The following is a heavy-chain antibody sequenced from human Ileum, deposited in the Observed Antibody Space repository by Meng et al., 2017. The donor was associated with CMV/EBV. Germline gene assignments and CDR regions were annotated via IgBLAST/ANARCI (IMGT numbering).Heavy chain of an antibody. J-gene: IGHJ4*02. V-gene: IGHV3-53*01. Sequence: GESLKISCAASGFTVSSNYMSWVRQAPGKGLEWVSVIYSGGSTYYADSVKGRFTISRDNSKNTLYLQMNSLRAEDTAVYYCARGGASCGGDCYFNYFDYWGQGTLVTVSS. CDR2: IYSGGST. CDR1: GFTVSSNY. CDR3: ARGGASCGGDCYFNYFDY. D-gene: IGHD2-21*01.